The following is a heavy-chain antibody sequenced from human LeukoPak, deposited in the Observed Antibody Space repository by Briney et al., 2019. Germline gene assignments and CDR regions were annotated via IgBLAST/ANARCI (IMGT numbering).Heavy chain of an antibody. J-gene: IGHJ4*02. CDR2: IYYSGIT. V-gene: IGHV4-59*01. D-gene: IGHD3-22*01. CDR3: ARVSHFDSSGYSP. CDR1: GGSITTYY. Sequence: SETLSLTCTVSGGSITTYYWSWIQQPPGKGLEWIGFIYYSGITNYNPSLKSRVTISVDTSKNQFSLKLSSATAADTAVYYCARVSHFDSSGYSPWGQGTLVTVSS.